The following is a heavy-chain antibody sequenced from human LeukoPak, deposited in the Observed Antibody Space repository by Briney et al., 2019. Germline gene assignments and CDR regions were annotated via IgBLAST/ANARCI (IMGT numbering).Heavy chain of an antibody. D-gene: IGHD2-2*01. CDR2: IYHSGST. J-gene: IGHJ5*01. Sequence: SGTLSLTCAVYGGSFSGYYWSWVRQPPGKGLEWIGVIYHSGSTNYDPSLKSRVTISVDTSTNQFSLKLSSLTAADTAVYYCAILGEVVPVGLRWLDSWCQGTLASVSS. CDR3: AILGEVVPVGLRWLDS. V-gene: IGHV4-34*01. CDR1: GGSFSGYY.